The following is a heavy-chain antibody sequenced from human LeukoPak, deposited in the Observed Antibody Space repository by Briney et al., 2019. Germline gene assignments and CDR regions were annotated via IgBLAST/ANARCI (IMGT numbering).Heavy chain of an antibody. V-gene: IGHV3-30*02. CDR1: GFTFNNYG. CDR3: AKRDRETEFDY. D-gene: IGHD1-26*01. Sequence: GGSRRLSCAASGFTFNNYGMHWVRQAPGKGLEWVALIQPDGNHKYYADSVKGRFTVSRDNSKSTLYLQLSSLRAEDTAVYYCAKRDRETEFDYWGQGTLVTVSS. J-gene: IGHJ4*02. CDR2: IQPDGNHK.